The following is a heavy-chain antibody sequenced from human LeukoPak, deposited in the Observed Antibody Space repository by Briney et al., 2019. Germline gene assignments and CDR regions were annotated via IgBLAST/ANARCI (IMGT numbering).Heavy chain of an antibody. Sequence: GGSLRLSCAASGFTFSSYAMHWVRQAPGKGLEWVAVISYDGSNKYYADSVKGRFTISRDNSKNTLYLQMNSLRAEDTAVYYCARDDSSGYSHWGQGTLVTVSS. CDR1: GFTFSSYA. D-gene: IGHD3-22*01. CDR3: ARDDSSGYSH. CDR2: ISYDGSNK. J-gene: IGHJ4*02. V-gene: IGHV3-30-3*01.